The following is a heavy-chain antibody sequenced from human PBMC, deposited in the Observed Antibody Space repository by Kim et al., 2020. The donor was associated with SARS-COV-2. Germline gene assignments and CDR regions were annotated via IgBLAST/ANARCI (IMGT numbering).Heavy chain of an antibody. J-gene: IGHJ6*02. V-gene: IGHV3-72*01. D-gene: IGHD6-19*01. Sequence: GGSLRLSCAASGFTFSDHYMDWVRQAPGKGLEWVGRARNKANRYTTEYAASVKGRFTISTDESKNSLYLQMNSLEAEDTAVYFCARVCARAVPGTPCFYGLDVWGQGTPVTVSS. CDR2: ARNKANRYTT. CDR1: GFTFSDHY. CDR3: ARVCARAVPGTPCFYGLDV.